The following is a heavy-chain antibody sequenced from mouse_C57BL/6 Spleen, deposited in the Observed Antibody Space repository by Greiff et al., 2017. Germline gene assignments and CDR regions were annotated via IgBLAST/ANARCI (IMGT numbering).Heavy chain of an antibody. Sequence: QVQLQQSGAELVKPGASVKLSCKASGYTFTSYWMHWVKQTPGRGLEWIGRIDPNSGGTKYNEKFKSKVTLTVDKPSSTAYMQLSSLTSEDSAVYYCARWGYYGSREWYFDVWGTGTTVTVSS. CDR3: ARWGYYGSREWYFDV. CDR1: GYTFTSYW. J-gene: IGHJ1*03. CDR2: IDPNSGGT. D-gene: IGHD1-1*01. V-gene: IGHV1-72*01.